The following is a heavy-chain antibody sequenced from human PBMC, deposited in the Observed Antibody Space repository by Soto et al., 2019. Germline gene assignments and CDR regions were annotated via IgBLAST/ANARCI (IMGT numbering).Heavy chain of an antibody. CDR1: GYTFTGYY. J-gene: IGHJ6*02. V-gene: IGHV1-2*02. Sequence: SVKVSCKASGYTFTGYYMHWVRQAPGQGLEWMGWINPNSGGTNYAQKFQGRVTMTRDTSISTAYVELSRLRSDDTAVYYCARERRTGSSSWGGYYYYGMDVWGQGTKVTVYS. D-gene: IGHD6-13*01. CDR3: ARERRTGSSSWGGYYYYGMDV. CDR2: INPNSGGT.